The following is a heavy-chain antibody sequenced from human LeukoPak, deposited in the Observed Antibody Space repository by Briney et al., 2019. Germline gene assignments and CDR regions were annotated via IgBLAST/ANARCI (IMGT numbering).Heavy chain of an antibody. V-gene: IGHV3-48*03. CDR1: GFTFSSYE. J-gene: IGHJ4*02. CDR3: AREAGISIFGVLQPDTVD. CDR2: ISSSGSTI. D-gene: IGHD3-3*02. Sequence: GGSLRLSCAASGFTFSSYEMNWVRQAPGKGLEWVSYISSSGSTIYYADSVKGRFTISRDNSKNTLYLQMNSLRAEDTAVYYCAREAGISIFGVLQPDTVDWGQGTLVTVSS.